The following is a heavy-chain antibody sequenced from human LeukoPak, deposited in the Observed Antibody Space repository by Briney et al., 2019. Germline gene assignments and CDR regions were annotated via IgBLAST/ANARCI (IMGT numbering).Heavy chain of an antibody. D-gene: IGHD3-10*01. V-gene: IGHV3-15*01. CDR1: GFTFSHAW. CDR2: IKNKPDGGTS. CDR3: TVVNYGSGSYPLGS. J-gene: IGHJ5*02. Sequence: KSGGSLRLSCAASGFTFSHAWMSWVRQAPGKGLELVGRIKNKPDGGTSDYTAYVKGRFTISRDDSKSTLYLQMNSMKTEDTAVYYCTVVNYGSGSYPLGSWGQGTLVTVSS.